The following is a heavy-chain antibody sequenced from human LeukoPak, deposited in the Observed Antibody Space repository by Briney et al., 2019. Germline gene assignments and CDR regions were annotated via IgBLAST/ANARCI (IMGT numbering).Heavy chain of an antibody. CDR3: NAIFGAFGPRYTGPNDY. Sequence: GGSLRLSCAASGFTFSSYGMHWVRQAPGKGLEWVAFIRYDGSNKYYADSVKGRFTISRDNSKNTLYLQMNSLRAKDTAVYYCNAIFGAFGPRYTGPNDYWGQGTLVTVSS. D-gene: IGHD3-3*01. V-gene: IGHV3-30*02. J-gene: IGHJ4*02. CDR2: IRYDGSNK. CDR1: GFTFSSYG.